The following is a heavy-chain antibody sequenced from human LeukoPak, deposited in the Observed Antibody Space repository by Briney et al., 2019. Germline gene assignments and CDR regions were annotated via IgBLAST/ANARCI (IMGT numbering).Heavy chain of an antibody. V-gene: IGHV3-23*01. CDR2: IRGSGRSI. J-gene: IGHJ1*01. D-gene: IGHD4-23*01. CDR3: AKTTAVATPPLYFQN. CDR1: GFTFSSYA. Sequence: PGGSLRLSCAASGFTFSSYAMSWVRQAPGKGLEWVSSIRGSGRSIYYADSVKGRFTISRDSSKKTLYLQMNSLRAEDTAVYYCAKTTAVATPPLYFQNWGQGTLVTVSS.